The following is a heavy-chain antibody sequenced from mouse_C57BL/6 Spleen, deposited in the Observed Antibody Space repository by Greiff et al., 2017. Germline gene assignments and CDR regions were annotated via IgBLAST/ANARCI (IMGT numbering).Heavy chain of an antibody. CDR2: ISSGGSYT. V-gene: IGHV5-6*01. Sequence: EVKVVESGGDLVKPGGSLKLSCAASGFTFSSYGMSWVRQTPDKRLEWVATISSGGSYTYYPDSVKGRFTISRDNAKNTLYLQMSSLKSEDTAMYYGARQGGYPWFAYWGQGTLVTVSA. J-gene: IGHJ3*01. D-gene: IGHD2-2*01. CDR1: GFTFSSYG. CDR3: ARQGGYPWFAY.